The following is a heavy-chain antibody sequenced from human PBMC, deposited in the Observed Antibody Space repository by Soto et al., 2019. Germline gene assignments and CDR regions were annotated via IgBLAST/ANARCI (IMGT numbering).Heavy chain of an antibody. J-gene: IGHJ4*01. CDR2: ISFDGSYE. CDR3: AQIYFDY. Sequence: QVQVVESGGGAVQPGRSLRLSCVASGFNFRNFDMHWVRQAPGKGLEWVAVISFDGSYEYYADSVKGRFTISRDNSTNTVYLQMNSLRPEDTAVFYCAQIYFDYWGQGTPVTVSS. V-gene: IGHV3-30*03. CDR1: GFNFRNFD.